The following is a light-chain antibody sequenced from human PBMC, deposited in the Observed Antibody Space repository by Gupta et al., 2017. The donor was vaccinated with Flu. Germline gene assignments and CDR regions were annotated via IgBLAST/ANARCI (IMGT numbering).Light chain of an antibody. J-gene: IGLJ2*01. CDR3: PYFDRSLSGVV. Sequence: SVLTHRPSLSGGPEQTVSISCTGSISDIVARNDVYLYQHLPGTVPKLLIYANTNRPSGVPDRFPGYTSGTSASLAINGLKAEDEADYYCPYFDRSLSGVVVGGGTKLTVL. CDR2: ANT. CDR1: ISDIVARND. V-gene: IGLV1-40*01.